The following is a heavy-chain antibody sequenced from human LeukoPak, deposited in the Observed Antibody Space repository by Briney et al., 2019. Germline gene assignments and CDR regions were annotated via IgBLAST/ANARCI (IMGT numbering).Heavy chain of an antibody. D-gene: IGHD2-2*02. CDR1: GGSFSGYY. CDR3: ASRTTPLYCSSTSCYRSFRLGY. Sequence: SETLSLTCAVYGGSFSGYYWSWIHQPPGKGLEWIGEINHSGSTNYNPSLKSRVTISVDTSKNQFSLKLSSVTAADTAVYYCASRTTPLYCSSTSCYRSFRLGYWGQGTLVTVSS. V-gene: IGHV4-34*01. J-gene: IGHJ4*02. CDR2: INHSGST.